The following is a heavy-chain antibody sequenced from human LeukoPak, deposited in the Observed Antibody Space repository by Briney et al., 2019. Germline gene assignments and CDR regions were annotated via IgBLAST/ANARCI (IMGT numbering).Heavy chain of an antibody. CDR3: TSRYCTTTNCYSFDN. D-gene: IGHD2-2*01. V-gene: IGHV3-21*01. CDR2: ISSTSAHI. Sequence: GGSLRLSCAASGFSFNIYSMNWVRQAPGKGLEWVSSISSTSAHIFYADSVKGRFSISRDNAKNSLYLQMNSLRVEDTAVYYCTSRYCTTTNCYSFDNWGHGTLVTVSS. CDR1: GFSFNIYS. J-gene: IGHJ3*02.